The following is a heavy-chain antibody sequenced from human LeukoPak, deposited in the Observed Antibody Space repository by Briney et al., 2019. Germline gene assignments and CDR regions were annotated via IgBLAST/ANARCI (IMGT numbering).Heavy chain of an antibody. CDR3: ARGGDSSSWRFDP. CDR2: INPNSGGT. V-gene: IGHV1-2*06. CDR1: GYTFTSYD. Sequence: GASVKVSCKASGYTFTSYDINWVRQATGQGLEWMGRINPNSGGTNYAQKFQGRVTMTRDTSISTAYMELSRLRSDDTAVYYCARGGDSSSWRFDPWGQGTLVTVSS. J-gene: IGHJ5*02. D-gene: IGHD6-13*01.